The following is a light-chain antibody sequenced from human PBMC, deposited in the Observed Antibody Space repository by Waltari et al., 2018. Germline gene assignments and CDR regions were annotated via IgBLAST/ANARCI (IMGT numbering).Light chain of an antibody. J-gene: IGKJ4*01. CDR1: QSVSTY. Sequence: EIVLTQSPATLSLSPGERATLSCRASQSVSTYLAWYQQRPGQPPRLLIYDSSSRATGIPARSSGSGSETDFTLTISSLEPEDFAVYYCQQRYKWPLTFGGGSKVEI. V-gene: IGKV3-11*01. CDR3: QQRYKWPLT. CDR2: DSS.